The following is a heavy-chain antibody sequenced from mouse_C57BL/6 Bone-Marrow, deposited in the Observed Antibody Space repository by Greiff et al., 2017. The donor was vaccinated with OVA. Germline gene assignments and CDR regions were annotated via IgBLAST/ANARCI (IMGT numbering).Heavy chain of an antibody. Sequence: EVQLVASGAELVRPGASVKLSCTASGFNIKDDYMHWVKERPEQGLEWIGWIDPENGDTEYASKFQGKATITADTSSKTVYLHLSSLTSEDTAVYYCTTYRYWGQGTTLTVSS. CDR2: IDPENGDT. CDR1: GFNIKDDY. V-gene: IGHV14-4*01. J-gene: IGHJ2*01. CDR3: TTYRY.